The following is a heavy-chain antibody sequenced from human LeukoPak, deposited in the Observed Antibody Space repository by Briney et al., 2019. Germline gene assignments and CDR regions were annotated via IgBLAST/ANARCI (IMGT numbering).Heavy chain of an antibody. CDR2: IWYDGSNK. Sequence: GGSLRLSCAASGFTFSSYGMHWVRQAPGKGLEWVAVIWYDGSNKYYADSVKGRFTISRDNSKNTLYLQMNSLRAEDTAVYYCASGVVATIALDYWGQGTLVTVSS. D-gene: IGHD5-24*01. CDR3: ASGVVATIALDY. CDR1: GFTFSSYG. J-gene: IGHJ4*02. V-gene: IGHV3-33*01.